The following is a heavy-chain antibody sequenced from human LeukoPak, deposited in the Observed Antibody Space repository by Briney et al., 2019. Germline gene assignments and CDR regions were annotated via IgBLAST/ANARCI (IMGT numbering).Heavy chain of an antibody. CDR3: ARGTLEHCSGASCYPLDS. J-gene: IGHJ5*01. Sequence: PGRSLRLSCAASGFTFSNYGMHWVRQAPGKGLEWVALIRYDGSKKDYADSVKGHFTISRDNSKNTLYLQMNSLRAEDTAVYYCARGTLEHCSGASCYPLDSWGQGTLVTVSS. CDR1: GFTFSNYG. D-gene: IGHD2-15*01. CDR2: IRYDGSKK. V-gene: IGHV3-33*01.